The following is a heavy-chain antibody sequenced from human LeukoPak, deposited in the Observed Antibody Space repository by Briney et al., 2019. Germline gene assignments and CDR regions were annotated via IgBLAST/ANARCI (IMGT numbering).Heavy chain of an antibody. CDR1: GFTFSSYS. Sequence: GGSLRLSCAASGFTFSSYSMNWVRQAPGKGLEWVSSISSSSSYIYYADSVKGRFTISRDNAKNSLYLQVNSLRAEDTAVYYCAREVRQQLVMVDYWGQGTLVTVSS. V-gene: IGHV3-21*01. CDR3: AREVRQQLVMVDY. CDR2: ISSSSSYI. D-gene: IGHD6-13*01. J-gene: IGHJ4*02.